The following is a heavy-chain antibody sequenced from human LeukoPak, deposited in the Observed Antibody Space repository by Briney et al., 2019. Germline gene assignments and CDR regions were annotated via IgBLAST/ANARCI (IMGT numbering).Heavy chain of an antibody. CDR2: IKQDGSEK. CDR1: GFTFSGYW. V-gene: IGHV3-7*01. Sequence: GESLRLSCAASGFTFSGYWMTWVRQAPGKGLDWVANIKQDGSEKYYVDSVKGRFAISRDNAKNSLYLQMNSLRAEDTAVYYCARAGLLWFGESRMDVWGQGTTVTVSS. CDR3: ARAGLLWFGESRMDV. D-gene: IGHD3-10*01. J-gene: IGHJ6*02.